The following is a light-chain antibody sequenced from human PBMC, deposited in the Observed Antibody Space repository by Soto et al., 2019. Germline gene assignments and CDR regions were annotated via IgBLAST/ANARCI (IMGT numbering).Light chain of an antibody. CDR1: QSISVY. CDR2: AAS. V-gene: IGKV1-39*01. Sequence: DIQMTQSPSSLSASLGDRVTITCRASQSISVYLNWYQQKPGKAPQLLIYAASYLQTGVPSRFRGSGSGANFTLTNSSLPTEDFATYYRPPSYVSPYTFGPGTKLEIK. CDR3: PPSYVSPYT. J-gene: IGKJ2*01.